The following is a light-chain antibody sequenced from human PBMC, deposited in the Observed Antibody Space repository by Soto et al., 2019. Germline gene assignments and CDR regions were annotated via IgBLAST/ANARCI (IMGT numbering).Light chain of an antibody. CDR2: GVY. CDR1: QSVSSN. CDR3: QQYGSSPRT. J-gene: IGKJ1*01. Sequence: EIVMTQSPTILSVSPGERATLSCRASQSVSSNLAWYQQKPGQAPRLLIYGVYTRAPGIPARFSGSGSGTEFTLTISSLQSEDFAVYYCQQYGSSPRTFGQGTKVDIK. V-gene: IGKV3D-15*01.